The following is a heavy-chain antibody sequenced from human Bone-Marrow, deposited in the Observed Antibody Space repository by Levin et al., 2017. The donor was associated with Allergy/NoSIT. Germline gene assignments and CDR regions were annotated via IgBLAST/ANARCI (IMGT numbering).Heavy chain of an antibody. Sequence: GGSLRLSCAASGLTVSNNYMSWVRQAPGKGLEWVALIYSGGGTYYADSVKGRFTISRDNSKNTLYLQMNSLRTEDTAVYHCARNIPVTDLGFWGRGTRVTVSS. CDR3: ARNIPVTDLGF. D-gene: IGHD1-14*01. CDR2: IYSGGGT. J-gene: IGHJ4*02. CDR1: GLTVSNNY. V-gene: IGHV3-53*01.